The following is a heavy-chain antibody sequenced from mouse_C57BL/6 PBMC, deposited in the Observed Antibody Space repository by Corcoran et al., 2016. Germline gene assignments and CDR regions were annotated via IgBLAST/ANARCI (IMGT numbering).Heavy chain of an antibody. CDR3: TRDSNWCFDV. CDR1: GYTFTTYG. CDR2: INTYSGVP. Sequence: QILLVQSGPELKKPGETVKISCKASGYTFTTYGMSWVKQAPGKGLKWMAWINTYSGVPAYADDFKGRFAFSLETSASTAYLQINNLKNEDTATYFCTRDSNWCFDVWGTGTTVTVSS. D-gene: IGHD2-5*01. J-gene: IGHJ1*03. V-gene: IGHV9-3*01.